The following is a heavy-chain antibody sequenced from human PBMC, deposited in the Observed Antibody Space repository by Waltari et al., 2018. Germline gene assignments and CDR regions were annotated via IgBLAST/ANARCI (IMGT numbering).Heavy chain of an antibody. CDR1: GFTFSRYW. D-gene: IGHD6-25*01. CDR3: VMYSSAFLGDC. J-gene: IGHJ4*02. V-gene: IGHV3-74*01. CDR2: INTDGSIT. Sequence: EMQLVESGGGLVQPGGSLRLSCAASGFTFSRYWMHWVRQAPGKGLGSVSKINTDGSITRYAASVKGRFTSSRDNAKNTLFLQMNSLRAEDTAVYYCVMYSSAFLGDCWGQGTLVDVSS.